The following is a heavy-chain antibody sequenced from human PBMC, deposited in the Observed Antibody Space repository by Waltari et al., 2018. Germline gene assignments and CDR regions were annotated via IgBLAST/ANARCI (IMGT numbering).Heavy chain of an antibody. CDR3: ARDCSSTSCRRSLDY. CDR1: GYSFTSYW. Sequence: EVQLVQSGAEVKKPGESLKISCKGSGYSFTSYWIGWVRQMPGKGMEWMGIIYPGESDTRYSPSFQGQVTIEADKSISTAYLQWSSLKASDTAMYYCARDCSSTSCRRSLDYWGQGTLVTVSS. J-gene: IGHJ4*02. CDR2: IYPGESDT. V-gene: IGHV5-51*01. D-gene: IGHD2-2*01.